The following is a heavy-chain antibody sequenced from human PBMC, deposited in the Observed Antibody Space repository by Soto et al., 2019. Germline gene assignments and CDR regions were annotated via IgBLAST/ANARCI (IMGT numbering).Heavy chain of an antibody. J-gene: IGHJ2*01. CDR1: GFSLSTSGVG. D-gene: IGHD4-17*01. CDR3: AHIPPDAYGDYGWYFDL. CDR2: IYWDDDK. Sequence: QITLKESGPTLVKPTQTLTLTCTFSGFSLSTSGVGVGWIRQPPGKALEWLALIYWDDDKRYSPSLKSRLTITKDTSKTQVVLTMTNMDPVDTATYYCAHIPPDAYGDYGWYFDLWGRGTLVTVSS. V-gene: IGHV2-5*02.